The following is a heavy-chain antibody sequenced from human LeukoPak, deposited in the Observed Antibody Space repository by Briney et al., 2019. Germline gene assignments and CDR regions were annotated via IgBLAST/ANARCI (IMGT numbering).Heavy chain of an antibody. V-gene: IGHV3-21*01. CDR1: GFIFSSYV. CDR2: ISGSNSHI. Sequence: GGSLRLSCAASGFIFSSYVMNWVRQAPGKGLEWVSSISGSNSHIYYADSVKGRFTISRDNTKSSLYLQMNSLRAEDMAVYYCARGYCGGDCYGDWGQGTLATVSS. CDR3: ARGYCGGDCYGD. J-gene: IGHJ1*01. D-gene: IGHD2-21*02.